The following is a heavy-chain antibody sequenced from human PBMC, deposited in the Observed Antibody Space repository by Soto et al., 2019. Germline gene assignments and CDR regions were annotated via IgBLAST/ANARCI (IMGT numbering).Heavy chain of an antibody. V-gene: IGHV3-23*01. J-gene: IGHJ4*02. CDR2: FRTGGDDGTT. CDR1: GFTFSSYS. D-gene: IGHD3-10*01. Sequence: HPGGSLRLSCAASGFTFSSYSMSWVRQAPGKGLEWVSGFRTGGDDGTTYYADSVKGRFTISRDNSKNTLFLQMNSLRAEDTAIYYCAKKVNSGPGSRYFDYWGQGTLVTVSS. CDR3: AKKVNSGPGSRYFDY.